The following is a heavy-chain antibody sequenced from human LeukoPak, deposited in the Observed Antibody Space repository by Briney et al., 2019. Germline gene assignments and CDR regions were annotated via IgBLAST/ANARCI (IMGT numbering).Heavy chain of an antibody. D-gene: IGHD2-15*01. CDR2: ISSSSSTK. CDR3: ARDGYCSGGSCYSAVDY. CDR1: GFTFSSYA. Sequence: GGSLRLSCAASGFTFSSYAMNWVRQAPQKGLEWVSYISSSSSTKYYADSVKGRFTISRDNAKNSLYLQMNSLRAEDTAVYYCARDGYCSGGSCYSAVDYWGQGTLVTVSS. J-gene: IGHJ4*02. V-gene: IGHV3-48*04.